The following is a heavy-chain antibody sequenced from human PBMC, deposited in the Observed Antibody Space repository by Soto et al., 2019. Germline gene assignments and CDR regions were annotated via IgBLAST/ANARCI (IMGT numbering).Heavy chain of an antibody. CDR3: VRDTSFDY. J-gene: IGHJ4*02. CDR2: ISSNGGIT. CDR1: GFTFSSYD. Sequence: EVQLVESGGGLVQPGGSLRLSCAASGFTFSSYDMHWVRQAPGKGLEYISAISSNGGITYYANSVKGRFTISRDNSMNTLYLQMGSLRAEDMAGYYCVRDTSFDYWGQGTLVTVSS. V-gene: IGHV3-64*01.